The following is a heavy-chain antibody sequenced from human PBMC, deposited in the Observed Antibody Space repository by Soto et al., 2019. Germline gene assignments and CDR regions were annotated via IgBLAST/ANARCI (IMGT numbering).Heavy chain of an antibody. J-gene: IGHJ4*02. Sequence: EVQLLESGGGLVQPGGSLRLSCTASGFTFSSYTMSWVRQAPGQWLEWVSAISGSGGSTFYADSVKGRFAISRDNSKNALFLQMHSLRADDTAVYYCANEGSFDSSGFYDYFHYWGQGTLVTVSS. CDR2: ISGSGGST. CDR3: ANEGSFDSSGFYDYFHY. V-gene: IGHV3-23*01. CDR1: GFTFSSYT. D-gene: IGHD3-22*01.